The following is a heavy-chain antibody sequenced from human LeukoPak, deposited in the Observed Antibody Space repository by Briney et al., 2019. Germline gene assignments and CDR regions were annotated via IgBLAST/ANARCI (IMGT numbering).Heavy chain of an antibody. J-gene: IGHJ4*02. CDR2: ISGSGGTT. Sequence: GGSLRLSCAASGSTFSSYAMHWVRQAPGKGLEWVSGISGSGGTTYYADSVKGRFTISRDNSKNTLYLQMNSLRAEDTAVYYCARRALTGSFDYWGQGTLVTVSS. CDR3: ARRALTGSFDY. CDR1: GSTFSSYA. V-gene: IGHV3-23*01. D-gene: IGHD7-27*01.